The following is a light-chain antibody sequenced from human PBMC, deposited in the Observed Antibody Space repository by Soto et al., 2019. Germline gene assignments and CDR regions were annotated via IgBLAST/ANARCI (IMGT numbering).Light chain of an antibody. Sequence: QSALTQPASVSGSPGQSITISCTGTSSDVGGYNYVSWYQQHPGKAPKLMISEVSNRPSGVSNRFSGSKSGNTASLTISGLQAEDEAEYYCSSYTSSSTLVVFGTGTKVTVL. CDR2: EVS. CDR3: SSYTSSSTLVV. J-gene: IGLJ1*01. CDR1: SSDVGGYNY. V-gene: IGLV2-14*01.